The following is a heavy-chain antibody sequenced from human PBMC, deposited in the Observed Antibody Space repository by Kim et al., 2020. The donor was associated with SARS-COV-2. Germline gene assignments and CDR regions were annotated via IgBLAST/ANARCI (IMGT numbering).Heavy chain of an antibody. D-gene: IGHD6-13*01. CDR3: ARENSIAAAGTVDY. Sequence: GGSLRLSCAASGFTFSSYEMNWVRQAPGKGLEWVSYISSSGSTIYYADSVKGRFTISRDNAKNSLYLQMNSLRAEDTAVYYCARENSIAAAGTVDYWGQGTLVTVSS. V-gene: IGHV3-48*03. CDR2: ISSSGSTI. CDR1: GFTFSSYE. J-gene: IGHJ4*02.